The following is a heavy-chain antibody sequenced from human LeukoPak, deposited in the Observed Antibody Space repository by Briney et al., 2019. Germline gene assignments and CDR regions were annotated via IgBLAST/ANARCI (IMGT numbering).Heavy chain of an antibody. V-gene: IGHV3-23*01. CDR1: GFTFSSYA. J-gene: IGHJ3*02. CDR2: ISGSGGST. D-gene: IGHD3-3*01. Sequence: GGFLRLSCAASGFTFSSYAMSWVRQAPGKGLEWVSAISGSGGSTCYADSVKGRFTISRDNSKNTLYLQMNSLRAEDTAVYYCAKDHYDFWSGYYVRAFDIWGQGTMVTVSS. CDR3: AKDHYDFWSGYYVRAFDI.